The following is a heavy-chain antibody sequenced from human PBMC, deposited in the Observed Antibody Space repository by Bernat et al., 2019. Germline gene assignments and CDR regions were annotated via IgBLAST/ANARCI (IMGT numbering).Heavy chain of an antibody. J-gene: IGHJ3*02. V-gene: IGHV5-10-1*03. Sequence: EVQLVQSGAEVKKPGESLRISCKGSGYSFTSYWISWVRQMPGKGLAWMGRIDPSDSYTNYSPSFQGHVTISADKSISTAYLQWSSLKASDTAMYYCASDDYYGSGSYYHAFDIWGQGTMVTVSS. CDR1: GYSFTSYW. CDR3: ASDDYYGSGSYYHAFDI. D-gene: IGHD3-10*01. CDR2: IDPSDSYT.